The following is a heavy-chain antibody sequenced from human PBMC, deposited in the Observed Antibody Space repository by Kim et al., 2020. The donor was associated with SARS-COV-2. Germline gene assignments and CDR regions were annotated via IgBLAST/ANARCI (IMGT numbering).Heavy chain of an antibody. CDR3: ARLRTDSGSYFRFDH. V-gene: IGHV4-4*02. CDR2: IHHSGNT. D-gene: IGHD1-26*01. CDR1: GDSISSINW. Sequence: SETLSLTCAVSGDSISSINWWTWVRQFPGKGLEWIGEIHHSGNTNYNPSLKSRLTISVDTSKNQFSLKLSSVTAAATAVYYCARLRTDSGSYFRFDHWG. J-gene: IGHJ4*01.